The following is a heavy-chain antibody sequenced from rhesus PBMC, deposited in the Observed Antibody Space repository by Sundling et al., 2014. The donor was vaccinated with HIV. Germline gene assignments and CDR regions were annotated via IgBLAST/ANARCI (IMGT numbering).Heavy chain of an antibody. Sequence: EVQLVESGADLVQPGGSLRLSCAASGFTFSNSWMSWVRQAPGKGLEWVARIKRKADGETADYAASVKGRFTISRDDSKNTLYLQMNSLKTEDTAVYYCTTGGSSPDYWGQGVLVTVSS. D-gene: IGHD4-29*01. CDR2: IKRKADGETA. CDR3: TTGGSSPDY. V-gene: IGHV3-30*02. J-gene: IGHJ4*01. CDR1: GFTFSNSW.